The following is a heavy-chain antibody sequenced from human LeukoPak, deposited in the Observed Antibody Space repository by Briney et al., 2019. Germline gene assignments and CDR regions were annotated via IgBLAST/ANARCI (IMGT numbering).Heavy chain of an antibody. CDR3: ARLDRDGYHDAFDI. V-gene: IGHV3-33*01. CDR1: GFTFSSYG. D-gene: IGHD5-24*01. Sequence: PGGSLRLSCAASGFTFSSYGMHWVRQAPGKGLEWVAVIWYDGSNKYYADSVKGRFTISRDNSKNTLYLQMNSLRAEDTAVYYCARLDRDGYHDAFDIWGQGTMVTVSS. CDR2: IWYDGSNK. J-gene: IGHJ3*02.